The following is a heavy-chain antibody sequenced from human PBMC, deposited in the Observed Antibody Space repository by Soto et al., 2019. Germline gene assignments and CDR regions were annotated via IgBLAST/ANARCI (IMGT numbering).Heavy chain of an antibody. CDR3: ARTRGGFWSGYYNWFDP. CDR2: INHSGST. J-gene: IGHJ5*02. CDR1: GGSFSGYY. Sequence: NPSETLSLTCAGYGGSFSGYYWSWIRQPPGKGLEWIGEINHSGSTNYNPSLKSRVTISVDTSKNQFSLKLSSVTAADTAVYYCARTRGGFWSGYYNWFDPWGQGTLVTVSS. D-gene: IGHD3-3*01. V-gene: IGHV4-34*01.